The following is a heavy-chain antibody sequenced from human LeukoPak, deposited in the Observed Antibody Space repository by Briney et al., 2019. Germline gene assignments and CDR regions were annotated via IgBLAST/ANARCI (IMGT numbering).Heavy chain of an antibody. D-gene: IGHD3-10*01. Sequence: SVKVSCKASGGTFSSYAISWVRQAPGQGLEWMGRIIPILGIANYAQKFQGRVTITADKSTSTAYMELSSLRSEDTAVYYCAREGWVLWFGELSGDWYFDLWGRGTLVTVSS. V-gene: IGHV1-69*04. CDR1: GGTFSSYA. J-gene: IGHJ2*01. CDR3: AREGWVLWFGELSGDWYFDL. CDR2: IIPILGIA.